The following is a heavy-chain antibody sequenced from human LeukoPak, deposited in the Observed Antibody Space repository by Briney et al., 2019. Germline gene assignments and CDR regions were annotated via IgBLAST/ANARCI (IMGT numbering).Heavy chain of an antibody. J-gene: IGHJ4*02. V-gene: IGHV4-61*08. CDR1: GGSISSGGYS. D-gene: IGHD4-23*01. CDR3: ARQDYGGNSVEY. CDR2: IDYSRST. Sequence: SETPSLTCAVSGGSISSGGYSWSWIRQPPGKGLEWIGYIDYSRSTNYNPSLKSRVTISVDTSKNQFSLKLSSVTAADTAVYYCARQDYGGNSVEYWGQGTLVTVSS.